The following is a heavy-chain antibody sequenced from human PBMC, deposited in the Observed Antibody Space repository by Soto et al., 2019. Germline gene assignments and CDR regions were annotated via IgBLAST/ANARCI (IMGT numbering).Heavy chain of an antibody. Sequence: ASVKVSCKASGYTFTSYAMHWVRQAPGQRLEWMGWINAGNGNTKYSKKFQGRVTITRDTSASTAYMGLSSLRSEDTAVYYCARSSSSRVHDYWGQGTLVTVSS. CDR3: ARSSSSRVHDY. CDR1: GYTFTSYA. D-gene: IGHD6-6*01. CDR2: INAGNGNT. J-gene: IGHJ4*02. V-gene: IGHV1-3*01.